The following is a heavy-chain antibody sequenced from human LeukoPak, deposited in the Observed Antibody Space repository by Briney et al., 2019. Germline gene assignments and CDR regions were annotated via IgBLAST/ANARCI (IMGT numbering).Heavy chain of an antibody. CDR2: TRSKPYDGTT. CDR1: GFTFGDYL. CDR3: ARARLLREFDY. Sequence: GGSLRLSCTASGFTFGDYLMSWFHQAPGKGLEWVGFTRSKPYDGTTEYAASVKGRFTISRDNSKSIAYLQMNSLESEDTAVYYCARARLLREFDYWGQGTLVTVSS. V-gene: IGHV3-49*03. D-gene: IGHD6-25*01. J-gene: IGHJ4*02.